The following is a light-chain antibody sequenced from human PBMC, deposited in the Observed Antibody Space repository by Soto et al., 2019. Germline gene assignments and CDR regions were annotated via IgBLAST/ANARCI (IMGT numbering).Light chain of an antibody. Sequence: QSLLGEPASVSGSPGHSITISCTGTSSDFGTYNLVSWYQQHPGKAPKVMIYEGSKRPSGVSDRFSGSQSGNTASLTISGLQAEDEADYHCCSFAGSSFSLYVFGTGTKVTVL. CDR1: SSDFGTYNL. CDR2: EGS. CDR3: CSFAGSSFSLYV. V-gene: IGLV2-23*01. J-gene: IGLJ1*01.